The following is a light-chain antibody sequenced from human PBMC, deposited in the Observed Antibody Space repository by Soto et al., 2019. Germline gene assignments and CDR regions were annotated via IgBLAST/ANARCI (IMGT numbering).Light chain of an antibody. CDR2: EGN. V-gene: IGLV2-23*01. CDR1: SSDVGNYYV. Sequence: QSVLTQPASVSGSPGQSITISCTGTSSDVGNYYVVSWYQQHPDKAPKVIIFEGNKRPSGVANRFSGSKSGNTASLTISGLQAEDEADYYCSANAGGSTLVFGGGTKLTVL. J-gene: IGLJ2*01. CDR3: SANAGGSTLV.